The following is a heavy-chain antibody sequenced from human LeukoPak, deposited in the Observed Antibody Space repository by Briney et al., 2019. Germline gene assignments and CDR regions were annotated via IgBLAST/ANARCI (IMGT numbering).Heavy chain of an antibody. J-gene: IGHJ4*01. CDR1: GGSISGAGHY. D-gene: IGHD6-19*01. CDR3: ARAVTGDFDY. V-gene: IGHV4-31*03. CDR2: IHYSGGT. Sequence: SETLSLTCTVSGGSISGAGHYWGWIRQHPGKGLECIGYIHYSGGTNYNPSLKSRVTISVDTSKNQFSLRLTSVTAAATAVYYCARAVTGDFDYWGHGALVTVSS.